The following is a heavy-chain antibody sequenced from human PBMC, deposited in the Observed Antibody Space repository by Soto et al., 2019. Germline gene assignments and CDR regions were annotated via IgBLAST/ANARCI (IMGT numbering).Heavy chain of an antibody. Sequence: GGSLRLSCAASGFTFDTYVMHWVRQAPGRGLEWVALIWYDGGNKYYADSVKGRFTISRDNSKNTLYLQMNSLRAEDTAVYYCAREVVPAALINYYYYYGMDVWGQGTTVTVSS. D-gene: IGHD2-2*01. CDR2: IWYDGGNK. CDR3: AREVVPAALINYYYYYGMDV. V-gene: IGHV3-30*02. CDR1: GFTFDTYV. J-gene: IGHJ6*02.